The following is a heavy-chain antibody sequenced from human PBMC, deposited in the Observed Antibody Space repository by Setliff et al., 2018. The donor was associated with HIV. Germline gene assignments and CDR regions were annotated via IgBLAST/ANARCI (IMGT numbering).Heavy chain of an antibody. Sequence: ASVKVSCKVSGYTFTTYSMHWVRQAPGQRLEWMGWLHTGDGRTSYSVKLQGRVTFTRDTSASTAYMELSSLGSEDTAVYYCARGRKRDGYNFYYYYMDVWDKGTTVTVSS. V-gene: IGHV1-3*04. CDR1: GYTFTTYS. CDR3: ARGRKRDGYNFYYYYMDV. D-gene: IGHD5-12*01. J-gene: IGHJ6*03. CDR2: LHTGDGRT.